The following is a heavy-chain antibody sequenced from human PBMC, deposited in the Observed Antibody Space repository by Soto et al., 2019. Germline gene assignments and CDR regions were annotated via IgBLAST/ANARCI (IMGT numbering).Heavy chain of an antibody. CDR1: GFTFSSYA. D-gene: IGHD6-19*01. CDR3: ARDQLVRVRQWLVSWYFDL. V-gene: IGHV3-30-3*01. Sequence: QVQLVESGGGVVQPGRSLRLSCAASGFTFSSYAMHWVRQAPGKGLEWVAVISYDGSNKYYADSVKGRFTISRDNSKNTLYLQMNSLRAEDTAVYYCARDQLVRVRQWLVSWYFDLWGRGTLVTVSS. CDR2: ISYDGSNK. J-gene: IGHJ2*01.